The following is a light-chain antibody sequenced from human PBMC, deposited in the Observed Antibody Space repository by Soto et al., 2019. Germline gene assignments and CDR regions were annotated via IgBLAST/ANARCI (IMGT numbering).Light chain of an antibody. CDR1: QSVNNNY. J-gene: IGKJ3*01. CDR3: HQYGSSYT. Sequence: EIVLTQSPGTLSLSPGERATLSCRASQSVNNNYLAWYQQKPGQPPRLLIYGASSRAIGIPDRFSGGGSGTDFTLTSSRLEPEDFAVYYCHQYGSSYTFGPGTKVDIK. CDR2: GAS. V-gene: IGKV3-20*01.